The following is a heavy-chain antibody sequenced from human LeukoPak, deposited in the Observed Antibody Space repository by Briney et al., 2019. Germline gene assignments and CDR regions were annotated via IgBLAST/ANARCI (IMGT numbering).Heavy chain of an antibody. CDR3: VCYDNAAEYFHY. D-gene: IGHD3-22*01. Sequence: GGSLRLSCVASGFTFSSYSMSWVRQAPGKGLEWVSSVSTSGGSTYNVDSVKGRFTISRDNSKNTLYLQMNSLRAEDTALYYCVCYDNAAEYFHYWGQGTLVTVSS. J-gene: IGHJ1*01. CDR1: GFTFSSYS. V-gene: IGHV3-23*01. CDR2: VSTSGGST.